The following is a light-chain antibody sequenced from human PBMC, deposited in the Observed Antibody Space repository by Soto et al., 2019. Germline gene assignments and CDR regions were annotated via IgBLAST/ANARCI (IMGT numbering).Light chain of an antibody. Sequence: EIVLTQSPGTLSLSPGEGATLSCRASQSINIKLAWYQKKSGQAPRLLIYDASTRAYGIPDRFSGSGSGTDFSLTISRLEPEEFAVYYCQQYAGSLYTFAQGTKLDIK. J-gene: IGKJ2*01. CDR3: QQYAGSLYT. CDR2: DAS. V-gene: IGKV3-20*01. CDR1: QSINIK.